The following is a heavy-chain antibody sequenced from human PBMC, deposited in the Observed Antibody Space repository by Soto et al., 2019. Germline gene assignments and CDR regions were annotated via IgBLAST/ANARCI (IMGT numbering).Heavy chain of an antibody. CDR3: ARDPLLYDSDWYPNWFGP. D-gene: IGHD6-19*01. Sequence: EAQLLESGGGLVQPGGSLRLSCSASGFIFNNYAMSWVRQAPGKGLEWVSGITRYGATTYYAESVKGRFTISRDNSKNTLYLQMSTLTAEDTAVYYCARDPLLYDSDWYPNWFGPWGQGTLVTVSS. CDR1: GFIFNNYA. V-gene: IGHV3-23*01. J-gene: IGHJ5*02. CDR2: ITRYGATT.